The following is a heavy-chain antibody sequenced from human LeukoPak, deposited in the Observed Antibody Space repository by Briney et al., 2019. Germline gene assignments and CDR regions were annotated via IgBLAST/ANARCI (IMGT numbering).Heavy chain of an antibody. CDR3: ARDRSEDRFDY. D-gene: IGHD1-26*01. V-gene: IGHV3-48*03. CDR2: ISSSGSTI. CDR1: GFTFNTYE. Sequence: GGSLRLSCAASGFTFNTYEMSWVRQAPGKGLEWVSFISSSGSTISYADSVKGRFTISRDNAKNSLYLQMNSLRGEDTALYYCARDRSEDRFDYWGQGTLVTVSS. J-gene: IGHJ4*02.